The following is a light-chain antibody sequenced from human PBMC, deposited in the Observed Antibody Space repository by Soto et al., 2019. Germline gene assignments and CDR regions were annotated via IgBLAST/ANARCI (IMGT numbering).Light chain of an antibody. V-gene: IGKV1-16*02. CDR3: QQYNIYPHT. J-gene: IGKJ2*01. CDR2: AAS. Sequence: DIQMTQSPSSLSTSVGDRVTITCRASQDISIYLAWFQQKPGKAPKSLIYAASNLQSGVPSKFSGSGSGTDFTLTISSLQPEDFATYYCQQYNIYPHTFGQGTKLEIK. CDR1: QDISIY.